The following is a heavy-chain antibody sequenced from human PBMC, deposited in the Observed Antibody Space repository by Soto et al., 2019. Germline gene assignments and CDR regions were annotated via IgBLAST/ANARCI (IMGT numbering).Heavy chain of an antibody. CDR1: GGCMSSSSYY. J-gene: IGHJ4*02. CDR2: IYYSGST. Sequence: ETLSLSCTVSGGCMSSSSYYWGWIRQPPGKGLEWIGSIYYSGSTYYNPSLKSRVTISVDTSKNQFSLKLRSVTAADTAVYYCARKGRDILTGYGLFDYWGQGTLVTVSS. CDR3: ARKGRDILTGYGLFDY. D-gene: IGHD3-9*01. V-gene: IGHV4-39*01.